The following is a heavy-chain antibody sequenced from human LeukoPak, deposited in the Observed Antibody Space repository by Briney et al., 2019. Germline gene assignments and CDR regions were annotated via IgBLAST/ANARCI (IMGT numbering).Heavy chain of an antibody. CDR2: ISGSGDNT. Sequence: GSLRLSCAASGFIFSNFAMNWVRQAPGKGLEWVAAISGSGDNTYSADSVKGRFFISRDNSRNTLYLQMNSLRPEDTAVYYCGKDVPYGGDYWGQGTLVTVSS. CDR1: GFIFSNFA. J-gene: IGHJ4*02. V-gene: IGHV3-23*01. CDR3: GKDVPYGGDY. D-gene: IGHD3-10*01.